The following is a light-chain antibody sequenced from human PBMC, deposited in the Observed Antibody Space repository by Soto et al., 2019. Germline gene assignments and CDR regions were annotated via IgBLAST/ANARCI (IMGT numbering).Light chain of an antibody. J-gene: IGKJ4*01. V-gene: IGKV3-11*01. CDR1: QSVSSY. CDR2: DAS. Sequence: VMTQSPATLSLSPGERATLSCRASQSVSSYLAWYQQKPGQAPRLLIYDASNRATGIPARFSGSGSGTDFTLTISSLEPEDFAVYYCQQRSNWPPLTFGGGTKVEIK. CDR3: QQRSNWPPLT.